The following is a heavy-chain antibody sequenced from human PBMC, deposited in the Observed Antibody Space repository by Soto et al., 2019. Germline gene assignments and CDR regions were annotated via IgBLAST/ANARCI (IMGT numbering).Heavy chain of an antibody. CDR1: GGSITNNNW. CDR2: IYHSGHT. Sequence: PSETLSLTCNVSGGSITNNNWWSWVRQPPGKGLEWIGAIYHSGHTSFNPSLKSRATLSLDYSDNQFSLKLTSVTAADTAIYFCARLVYDTRLNYMYFDFWGQGALVTVSS. D-gene: IGHD3-10*01. J-gene: IGHJ4*02. CDR3: ARLVYDTRLNYMYFDF. V-gene: IGHV4-4*02.